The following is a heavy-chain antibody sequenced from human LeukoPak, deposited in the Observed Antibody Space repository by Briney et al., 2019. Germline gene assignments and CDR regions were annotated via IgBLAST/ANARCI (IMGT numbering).Heavy chain of an antibody. CDR3: ARSSRSSANVYFDY. D-gene: IGHD6-19*01. CDR2: ISWNSGSI. J-gene: IGHJ4*02. Sequence: PGGSLRLSCAASGFTFDDYAMHWVRQAPGKGLEWVSGISWNSGSIDYADSAKGRFTISRDNAKNSLYLQMNSLRAEDMALYYCARSSRSSANVYFDYWGQGTLVTVSS. V-gene: IGHV3-9*03. CDR1: GFTFDDYA.